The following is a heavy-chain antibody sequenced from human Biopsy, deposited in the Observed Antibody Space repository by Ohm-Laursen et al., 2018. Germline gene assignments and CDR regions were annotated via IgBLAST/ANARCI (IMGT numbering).Heavy chain of an antibody. Sequence: SLRLSCAASGFNFDDYAMNWIRQGPGKGLEWVAGLTWNSGTIAYAGSVRGRFTISRDNAKNSLYLQMNNLTSEDTALYYCVRSLRNYDFLDSWGQGTLVSVSS. CDR2: LTWNSGTI. D-gene: IGHD3-16*01. CDR1: GFNFDDYA. CDR3: VRSLRNYDFLDS. V-gene: IGHV3-9*01. J-gene: IGHJ4*02.